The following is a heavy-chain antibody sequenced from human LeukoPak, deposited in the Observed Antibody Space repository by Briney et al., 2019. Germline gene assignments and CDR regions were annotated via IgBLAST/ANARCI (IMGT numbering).Heavy chain of an antibody. Sequence: GRSLRLSCAGSGFSFSSYGMHWVRQAPGKGLEWVGVISYDGTNKHYADSVKGRFTISRDRSKNTLYLQVNSLRAEDTAVYYCARDYCGGDCYSTWWYFDLWGRGTLVTVSS. CDR3: ARDYCGGDCYSTWWYFDL. CDR1: GFSFSSYG. J-gene: IGHJ2*01. V-gene: IGHV3-30*19. D-gene: IGHD2-21*02. CDR2: ISYDGTNK.